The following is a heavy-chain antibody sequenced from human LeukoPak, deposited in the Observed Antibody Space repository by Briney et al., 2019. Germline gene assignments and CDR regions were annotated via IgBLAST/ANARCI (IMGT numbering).Heavy chain of an antibody. CDR1: GFTFSSYA. D-gene: IGHD6-13*01. J-gene: IGHJ6*04. CDR2: ISYDGSNK. CDR3: AKDQDSSSWYGMDV. V-gene: IGHV3-30-3*01. Sequence: PGRSLRLSCAASGFTFSSYAMHWVRQAPGKGLEWVAVISYDGSNKYYADSVKGRFTISRDNSKNTLYLQMNSLRAEDTAVYYCAKDQDSSSWYGMDVWGKGTTVTVSS.